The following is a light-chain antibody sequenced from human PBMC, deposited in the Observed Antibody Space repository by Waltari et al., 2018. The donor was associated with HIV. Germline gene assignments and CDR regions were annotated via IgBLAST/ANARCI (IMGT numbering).Light chain of an antibody. V-gene: IGLV3-1*01. CDR2: HDT. CDR3: QTWDPSTVV. J-gene: IGLJ2*01. CDR1: KLGDSY. Sequence: SYELTQPTSASVSPDQTATITCFGDKLGDSYVCWYQQKPGRSPVLVILHDTKPPLTNPERLSVSNYGNTATLTISGTQAMDEADYYCQTWDPSTVVFGGGTKLTVL.